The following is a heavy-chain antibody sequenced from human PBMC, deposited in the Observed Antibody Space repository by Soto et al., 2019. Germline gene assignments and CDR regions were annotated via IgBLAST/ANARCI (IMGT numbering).Heavy chain of an antibody. CDR2: ISGSGGST. Sequence: GGSLRLSCAASGFTFSSYAMSWVRQAPGKGLEWVSAISGSGGSTYYADSVKGRFTISRNNSKNTLYLQMNSLRAEDTAVYYCAKALYVGSYCTNGVCRNWFDPWGQGTLVTVSS. D-gene: IGHD2-8*01. J-gene: IGHJ5*02. CDR1: GFTFSSYA. CDR3: AKALYVGSYCTNGVCRNWFDP. V-gene: IGHV3-23*01.